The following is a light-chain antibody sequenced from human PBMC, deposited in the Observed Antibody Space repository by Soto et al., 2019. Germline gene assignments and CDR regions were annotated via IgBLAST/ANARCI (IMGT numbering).Light chain of an antibody. CDR1: STDIGRYNY. J-gene: IGLJ1*01. V-gene: IGLV2-14*03. Sequence: QSDLTQPASGSGSPGQSSTISCTGTSTDIGRYNYVSWYQQHPGKAPKLMIYDVSNRPSGVSNRFSGSKSGNTASLTISGLQAEDEADYYCSSYTSSSTYVFGTGTKVTVL. CDR2: DVS. CDR3: SSYTSSSTYV.